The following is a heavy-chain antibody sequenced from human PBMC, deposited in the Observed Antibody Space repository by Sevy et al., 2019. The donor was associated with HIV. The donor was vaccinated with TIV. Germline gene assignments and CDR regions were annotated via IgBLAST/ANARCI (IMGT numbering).Heavy chain of an antibody. CDR2: IRSQANSYAT. J-gene: IGHJ4*02. CDR3: TSFKEDTAVFAPGV. D-gene: IGHD5-18*01. CDR1: GFSFSGSG. Sequence: GGSLRLSCAASGFSFSGSGMHWVRQASGKGLEWVGRIRSQANSYATAYAASGKGRFTISRDDSKNTAYLQMNSLKTEDTAVYYCTSFKEDTAVFAPGVWGQGTLVTVSS. V-gene: IGHV3-73*01.